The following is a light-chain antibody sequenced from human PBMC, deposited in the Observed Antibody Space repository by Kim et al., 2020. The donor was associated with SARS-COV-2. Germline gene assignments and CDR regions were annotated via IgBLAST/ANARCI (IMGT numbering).Light chain of an antibody. V-gene: IGLV3-19*01. Sequence: VALGQTVRITGQGDRLRRYYATCYQQKPGQAPIVVIYGKNNRPSGIPDRFSGSSSGNTASLTITGTQAGDEADYYCNSRDSNDNVVFGGGTQRTVL. CDR2: GKN. CDR1: RLRRYY. CDR3: NSRDSNDNVV. J-gene: IGLJ2*01.